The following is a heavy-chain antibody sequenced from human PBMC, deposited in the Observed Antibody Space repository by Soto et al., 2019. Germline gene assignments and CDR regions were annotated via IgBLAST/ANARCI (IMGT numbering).Heavy chain of an antibody. V-gene: IGHV3-7*01. CDR3: XXXXXXXXTGXLXP. J-gene: IGHJ5*02. D-gene: IGHD2-2*01. CDR2: IKQDGSEK. Sequence: GSLRLSCAASGFTFSSDWMSWVRQAPGKGQEWVANIKQDGSEKYYVDSVKGRFTISRDNAKNSLYLQMNSLRAEDTAVYYXXXXXXXXXTGXLXPWXQGTXXTVSX. CDR1: GFTFSSDW.